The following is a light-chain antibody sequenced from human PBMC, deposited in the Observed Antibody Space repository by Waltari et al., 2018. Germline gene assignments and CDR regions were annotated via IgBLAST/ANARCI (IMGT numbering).Light chain of an antibody. J-gene: IGKJ4*01. CDR3: QHRSNWPQLT. V-gene: IGKV3-11*01. CDR2: DVP. Sequence: EIVLTQSPATLSLSPGERATLSCRASQSVSNYLDWYQQKPGQAPRLLIYDVPNRATGIPARFSGSGSGTDFTLNISSLEPEDFAVYYCQHRSNWPQLTFGGGTKVEIK. CDR1: QSVSNY.